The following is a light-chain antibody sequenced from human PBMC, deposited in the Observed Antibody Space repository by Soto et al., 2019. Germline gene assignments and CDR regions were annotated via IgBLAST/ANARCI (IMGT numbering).Light chain of an antibody. V-gene: IGLV2-14*01. J-gene: IGLJ1*01. CDR2: DVS. Sequence: QSALTQPASVSGSPGQSITISCTGTSSDVGGYNYVSWYQQHPGKAPKLMIYDVSNRPSGVSNRFSGSKSGNTASLTISGLQAEDEPDYYCSSYTSSSGRVFGTGTKVTVL. CDR1: SSDVGGYNY. CDR3: SSYTSSSGRV.